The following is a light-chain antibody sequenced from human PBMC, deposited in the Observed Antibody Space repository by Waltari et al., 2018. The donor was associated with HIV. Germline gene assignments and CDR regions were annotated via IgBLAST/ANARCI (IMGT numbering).Light chain of an antibody. J-gene: IGLJ2*01. CDR1: TLGSKI. CDR2: DDS. Sequence: SYVLTQPPSVSVAPGQTARITRGGKTLGSKILHRYQQKPGQAPVLVVYDDSDRPSGIPERFSGSNSGNTATLTISRVEAGDEGDYYCQVWDSSSDHQLFGGGTKLTVL. CDR3: QVWDSSSDHQL. V-gene: IGLV3-21*02.